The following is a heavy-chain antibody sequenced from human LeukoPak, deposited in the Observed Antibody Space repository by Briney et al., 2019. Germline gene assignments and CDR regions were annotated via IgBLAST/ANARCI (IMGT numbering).Heavy chain of an antibody. D-gene: IGHD3-22*01. CDR1: GFTFSTYN. Sequence: GGSLRLSCAASGFTFSTYNMNWVRQAPRKGLEWVSYISSSSNTIYYADSVKGRFTISRDNAKNSLYLQMNSLRAEDTAVYYCAVLSYDSSGYSRDYWGQGTLVTVSS. CDR3: AVLSYDSSGYSRDY. V-gene: IGHV3-48*04. CDR2: ISSSSNTI. J-gene: IGHJ4*02.